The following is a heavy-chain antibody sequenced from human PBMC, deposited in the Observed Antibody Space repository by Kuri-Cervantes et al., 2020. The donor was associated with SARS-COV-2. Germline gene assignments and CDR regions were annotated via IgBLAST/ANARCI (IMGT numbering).Heavy chain of an antibody. V-gene: IGHV1-69*13. J-gene: IGHJ6*02. Sequence: SVKVSCKASGGTFSSYAISWVRQAPGQRLEWMGGIIPIFGTANYAQKFQGRVTITADESTSAAYMELSSLRAEDTAVYYCARDSEYPGYPVHYGMDVWGQGTTVTVSS. CDR1: GGTFSSYA. CDR3: ARDSEYPGYPVHYGMDV. D-gene: IGHD2/OR15-2a*01. CDR2: IIPIFGTA.